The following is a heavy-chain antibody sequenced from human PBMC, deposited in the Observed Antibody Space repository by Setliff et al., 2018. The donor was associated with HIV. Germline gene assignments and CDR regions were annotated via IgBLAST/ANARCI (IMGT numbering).Heavy chain of an antibody. Sequence: ASVKVSCKTSGDTFTSYDINWVRQAAGHGLEWMGWMTPYSGNTGYAQKFQGRVSMTRNTSISTAYMELSSLRSEDTAVYYCAREHDSLTGYSFDFWGQGTLVTVSS. CDR1: GDTFTSYD. CDR2: MTPYSGNT. D-gene: IGHD3-9*01. J-gene: IGHJ4*02. CDR3: AREHDSLTGYSFDF. V-gene: IGHV1-8*02.